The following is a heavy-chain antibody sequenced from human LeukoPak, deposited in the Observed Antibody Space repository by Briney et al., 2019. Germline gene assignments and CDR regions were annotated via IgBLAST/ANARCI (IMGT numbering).Heavy chain of an antibody. CDR3: ASAGYGDYFFDY. CDR2: IIPIFGTA. D-gene: IGHD4-17*01. V-gene: IGHV1-69*13. CDR1: GGTFSSYA. Sequence: ASVKVSCKASGGTFSSYAISWVRQAPGQGLEWMEGIIPIFGTANYAQKFQGRVTITADESTSTAYMELSSLRSEDTAVYYCASAGYGDYFFDYWGQGTLVTVSS. J-gene: IGHJ4*02.